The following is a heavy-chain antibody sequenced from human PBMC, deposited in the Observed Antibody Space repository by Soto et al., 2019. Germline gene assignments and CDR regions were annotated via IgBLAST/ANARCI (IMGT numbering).Heavy chain of an antibody. CDR2: INQDGSEK. CDR3: SPSLDY. J-gene: IGHJ4*02. CDR1: GFSFSSYW. V-gene: IGHV3-7*01. Sequence: QLVESGGGLVQPGGSLRLSCAASGFSFSSYWMDWVRQAPGKGLEWVANINQDGSEKHYVASVKGRFTISRDNAKNSLYLQMSSLTAEDSALYYCSPSLDYWGQGALVTVSS.